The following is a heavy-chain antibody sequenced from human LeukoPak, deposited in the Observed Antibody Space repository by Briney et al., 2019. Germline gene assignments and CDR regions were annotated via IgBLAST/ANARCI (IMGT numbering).Heavy chain of an antibody. CDR2: LYTSGTT. CDR3: ARQREPRITMVRGVIHFDY. J-gene: IGHJ4*02. V-gene: IGHV4-4*07. CDR1: GGSISNYN. D-gene: IGHD3-10*01. Sequence: SETLSLTCTVSGGSISNYNWNWIRQPAGKGLEWIGRLYTSGTTNYNPSLKNRVTMSVDTSENQFSLKLSSVTAADTAMYYCARQREPRITMVRGVIHFDYWGQGILVTVSS.